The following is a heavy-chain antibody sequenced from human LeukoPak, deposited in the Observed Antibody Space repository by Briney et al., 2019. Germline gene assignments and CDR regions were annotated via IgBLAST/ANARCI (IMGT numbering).Heavy chain of an antibody. Sequence: PSETLSLTCAVYGGSFSGYYWSWIRQPPGKGLEWIGEINHSGSTNYNPSLKSRVTISVDTSKNQFSLKLSSVTAADTAVYYCERGWDDSSGYYIGYWGQGTLVTVSS. D-gene: IGHD3-22*01. CDR1: GGSFSGYY. J-gene: IGHJ4*02. CDR2: INHSGST. CDR3: ERGWDDSSGYYIGY. V-gene: IGHV4-34*01.